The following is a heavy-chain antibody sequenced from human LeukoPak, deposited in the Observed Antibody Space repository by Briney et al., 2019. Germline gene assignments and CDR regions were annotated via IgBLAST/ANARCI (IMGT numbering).Heavy chain of an antibody. J-gene: IGHJ4*02. V-gene: IGHV1-8*01. D-gene: IGHD1-1*01. CDR3: ARGPLQLERLDFDY. Sequence: ASVKLSCTASGYTFTSYDFNWVRQAPGQGLGWVGWMNPNSGNTRYAQKSQGRVTMTRNTSISTAYMELSSLRSEDTAVYYCARGPLQLERLDFDYWGQGTLVTVSS. CDR1: GYTFTSYD. CDR2: MNPNSGNT.